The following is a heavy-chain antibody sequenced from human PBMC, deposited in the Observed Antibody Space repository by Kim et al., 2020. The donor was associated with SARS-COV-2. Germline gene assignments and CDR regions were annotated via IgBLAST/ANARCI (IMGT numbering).Heavy chain of an antibody. CDR2: ISYDGSNK. CDR3: ARSTIVGATNTADY. CDR1: GFTFSSYA. Sequence: GGSLRLSCAASGFTFSSYAMHWVRQAPGKGLEWVAVISYDGSNKYYADSVKGRFTISRDNSKNTLYLQMNSLRAEDTAVYYCARSTIVGATNTADYWGQGTLVTVSS. V-gene: IGHV3-30*04. D-gene: IGHD1-26*01. J-gene: IGHJ4*02.